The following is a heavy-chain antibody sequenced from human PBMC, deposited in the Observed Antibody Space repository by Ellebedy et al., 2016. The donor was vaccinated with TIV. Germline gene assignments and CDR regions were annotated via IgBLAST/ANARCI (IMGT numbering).Heavy chain of an antibody. D-gene: IGHD2-21*01. Sequence: GESLKISCAASGFTFSSYAMHWVRQAPGKGLEWVAVISYDGRNKYYADSVKGRFTISRDNSKNTLYLQMNSLTAEDTAVYYCAREPVPTWAYDSWGQGTLVTVSS. CDR1: GFTFSSYA. J-gene: IGHJ4*02. CDR3: AREPVPTWAYDS. V-gene: IGHV3-30*14. CDR2: ISYDGRNK.